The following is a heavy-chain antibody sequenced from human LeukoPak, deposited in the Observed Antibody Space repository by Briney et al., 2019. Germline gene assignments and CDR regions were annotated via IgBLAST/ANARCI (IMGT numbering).Heavy chain of an antibody. Sequence: GGSLRLSCAASGFTVSDYYMSWIRQAPGKGLEWVSYISSSGSTIYYADSVKGRFTISRDNAKNSLYLQMNSLRAEDTAVYYCARSDDYGDSGLYFDYWGQGTLVTVSS. J-gene: IGHJ4*02. CDR3: ARSDDYGDSGLYFDY. D-gene: IGHD4-17*01. CDR1: GFTVSDYY. CDR2: ISSSGSTI. V-gene: IGHV3-11*01.